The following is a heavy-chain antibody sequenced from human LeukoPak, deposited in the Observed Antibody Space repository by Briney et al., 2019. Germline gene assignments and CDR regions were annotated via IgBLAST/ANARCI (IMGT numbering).Heavy chain of an antibody. CDR2: IIPIFGTA. J-gene: IGHJ4*02. CDR3: ARTGTYGSGSYYNY. Sequence: SVKVSCKASGGTFSSYAISWVRQAPGQGLEWMGGIIPIFGTANYAQKFQGRVTITADESTSTAYMELSGLRSEDTAVYYCARTGTYGSGSYYNYWGQGTLVTVSS. V-gene: IGHV1-69*13. CDR1: GGTFSSYA. D-gene: IGHD3-10*01.